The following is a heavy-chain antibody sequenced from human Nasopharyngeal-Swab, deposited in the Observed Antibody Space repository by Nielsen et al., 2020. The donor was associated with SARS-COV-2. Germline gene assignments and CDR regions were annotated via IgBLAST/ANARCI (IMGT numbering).Heavy chain of an antibody. D-gene: IGHD4-17*01. Sequence: SVQVSCKASGGTFSSYAISWVRQDPGQGLEWMGRIIPILGIANYAQKFQGRVTITADKSTSTAYMELSSLRSEDTAVYYCSRESPYGDYLGWFDPWGQGTLVTVSS. CDR2: IIPILGIA. J-gene: IGHJ5*02. CDR1: GGTFSSYA. V-gene: IGHV1-69*04. CDR3: SRESPYGDYLGWFDP.